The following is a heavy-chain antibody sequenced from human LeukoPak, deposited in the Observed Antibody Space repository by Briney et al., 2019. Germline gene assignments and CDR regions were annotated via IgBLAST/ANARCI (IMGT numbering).Heavy chain of an antibody. CDR2: IYYSGST. D-gene: IGHD3-16*01. CDR1: GGSVSSSNYY. V-gene: IGHV4-61*01. J-gene: IGHJ4*02. Sequence: SETLSLTCTVSGGSVSSSNYYWSWVRQPPGKGLEWIGYIYYSGSTNYNPSLKSRVTISVDTSKNQFSLKLSSVTAADTSVYYGGGHPRGAPSFDYWAREPWSPSPQ. CDR3: GGHPRGAPSFDY.